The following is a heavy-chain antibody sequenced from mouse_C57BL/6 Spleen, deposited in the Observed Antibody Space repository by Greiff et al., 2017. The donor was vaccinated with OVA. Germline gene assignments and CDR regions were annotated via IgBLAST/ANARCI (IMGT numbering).Heavy chain of an antibody. CDR1: GYTFTSYW. CDR3: ARGDYDYDGY. CDR2: IYPGSGST. Sequence: QVHVKQPGAELVKPGASVKMSCKASGYTFTSYWITWVKQRPGQGLEWIGDIYPGSGSTNYNEKFKSKATLTVDTSSSTAYMQLSSLTSEDSAVYYCARGDYDYDGYWGQGTTLTVSS. J-gene: IGHJ2*01. D-gene: IGHD2-4*01. V-gene: IGHV1-55*01.